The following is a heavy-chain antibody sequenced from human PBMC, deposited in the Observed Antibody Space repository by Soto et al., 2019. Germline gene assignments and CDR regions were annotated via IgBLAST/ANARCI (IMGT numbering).Heavy chain of an antibody. CDR1: GFTVSSYW. D-gene: IGHD6-13*01. Sequence: PGGSLRLSCAASGFTVSSYWMSWVRQAPGKGLEWVANIKQDGSEKYYVDSVKGRFTISRDNAKNSLYLQMNSLRAEDTAVYYCARSSSWYYYGMDVWGQGTTVTVSS. J-gene: IGHJ6*02. V-gene: IGHV3-7*03. CDR3: ARSSSWYYYGMDV. CDR2: IKQDGSEK.